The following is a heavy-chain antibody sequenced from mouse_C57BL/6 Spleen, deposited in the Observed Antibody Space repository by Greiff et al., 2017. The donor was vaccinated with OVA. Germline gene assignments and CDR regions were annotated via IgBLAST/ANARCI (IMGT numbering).Heavy chain of an antibody. CDR3: ATMGTKRYFDV. CDR2: IYPEDGET. Sequence: EVQLQQSGAELVKPGASVKLSCTASGYTFTDYYMHWVKQRTEQGLEWIGRIYPEDGETNYDPKFQGKATITADTSSNTAYLQLSSLTSEDTAVYYCATMGTKRYFDVWGTGTTVTVSS. D-gene: IGHD2-2*01. V-gene: IGHV14-2*01. J-gene: IGHJ1*03. CDR1: GYTFTDYY.